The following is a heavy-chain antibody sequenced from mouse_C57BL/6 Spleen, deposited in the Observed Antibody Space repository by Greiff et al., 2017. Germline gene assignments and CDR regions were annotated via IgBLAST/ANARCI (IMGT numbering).Heavy chain of an antibody. V-gene: IGHV1-67*01. Sequence: VQLQESGPELVRPGVSVKISCKGSGYTFTDYAMHWVKQSHAKSLEWIGVISTYYGDASYNQKFKDKATMTVDKSSSTAYMELARLTTADSAVYYFARKGYSNYGSYWGQGTTLTVSS. J-gene: IGHJ2*01. CDR1: GYTFTDYA. D-gene: IGHD2-5*01. CDR3: ARKGYSNYGSY. CDR2: ISTYYGDA.